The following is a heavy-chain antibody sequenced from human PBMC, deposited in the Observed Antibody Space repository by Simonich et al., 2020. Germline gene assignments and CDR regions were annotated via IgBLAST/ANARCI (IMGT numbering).Heavy chain of an antibody. Sequence: QVQLQQWGAGLLKPSETLSLTCAVYGWSSSGYYWSWIRQPPGKGLEWIGETNHSGSTIYTPSLNSRVTISVDPSKNQFSLKLSSVTAADTAVYYCARPLGIVWAFDIWGQGTMVTVSS. CDR3: ARPLGIVWAFDI. CDR2: TNHSGST. D-gene: IGHD3-16*01. CDR1: GWSSSGYY. J-gene: IGHJ3*02. V-gene: IGHV4-34*01.